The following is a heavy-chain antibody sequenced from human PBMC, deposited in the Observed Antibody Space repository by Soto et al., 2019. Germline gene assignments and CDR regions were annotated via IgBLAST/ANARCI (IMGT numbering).Heavy chain of an antibody. D-gene: IGHD2-2*02. V-gene: IGHV3-21*01. CDR1: GCTFSSYS. CDR3: ARGGYCSSTSCYTGIVDWFDP. J-gene: IGHJ5*02. Sequence: GGSLRLSCAASGCTFSSYSMNWVRQAPGKGLEWVSSISSSSSYIYYADSVKGRFTISRDNAKNSLYLQMNSLRAEDTAVYYCARGGYCSSTSCYTGIVDWFDPWGQGTLVTVSS. CDR2: ISSSSSYI.